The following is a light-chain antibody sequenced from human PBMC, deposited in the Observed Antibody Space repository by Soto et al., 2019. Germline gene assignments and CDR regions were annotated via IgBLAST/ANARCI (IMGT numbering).Light chain of an antibody. CDR2: GAS. Sequence: IVLTQSPGTLSLSPGERATLSCRASQSVSSTYIAWYQQNTGQAPRLLIYGASSRATGIPDRFSGSGSGTDFTLTISRLEPEDFAVYFCQQYGRSPPFTFGQGTKWIS. CDR3: QQYGRSPPFT. J-gene: IGKJ2*01. CDR1: QSVSSTY. V-gene: IGKV3-20*01.